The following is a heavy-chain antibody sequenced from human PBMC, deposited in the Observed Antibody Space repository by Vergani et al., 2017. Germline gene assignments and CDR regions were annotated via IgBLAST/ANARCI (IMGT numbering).Heavy chain of an antibody. CDR2: IYYSGST. D-gene: IGHD2-15*01. CDR3: ARDRVVAPLDAFDL. V-gene: IGHV4-59*01. J-gene: IGHJ3*01. Sequence: QVQLQESGPGLVKPSETLSLTCTVSGGSISSYYWSWIRQPPGQGLEWIGYIYYSGSTNYNPSLKSRVTITVDTSKNHFSLKLSSVTAADTAVYYWARDRVVAPLDAFDLWGQGTMVTVSS. CDR1: GGSISSYY.